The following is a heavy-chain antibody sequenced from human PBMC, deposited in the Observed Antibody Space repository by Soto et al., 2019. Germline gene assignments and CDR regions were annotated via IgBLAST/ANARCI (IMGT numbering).Heavy chain of an antibody. Sequence: QVQLQESGPGLVKPAQTLSLTCTVSGGSISSGAYYWSWIRQHPGMGLEWIGFIYYSGSTYYNPSLKRRLTISVDTSENQFSLKLSSVTAADTAVYYCARDYYYKAYYYYGMDVWGQGTTVTVSS. D-gene: IGHD3-22*01. CDR3: ARDYYYKAYYYYGMDV. J-gene: IGHJ6*02. CDR2: IYYSGST. CDR1: GGSISSGAYY. V-gene: IGHV4-31*03.